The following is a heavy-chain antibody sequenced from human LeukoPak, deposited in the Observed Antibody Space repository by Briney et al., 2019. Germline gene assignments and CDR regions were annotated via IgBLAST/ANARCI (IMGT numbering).Heavy chain of an antibody. CDR2: INPNSGGT. CDR3: AREIKRITIFGVVISGGDY. J-gene: IGHJ4*02. Sequence: GASVKVSCKASGYTFTGYYMHWVRQAPGQGLEWMGWINPNSGGTNYAQRFQGRVTMTRDTSISTAYMELSRLRSDDTAVYYCAREIKRITIFGVVISGGDYWGQGTLSPSPQ. V-gene: IGHV1-2*02. D-gene: IGHD3-3*01. CDR1: GYTFTGYY.